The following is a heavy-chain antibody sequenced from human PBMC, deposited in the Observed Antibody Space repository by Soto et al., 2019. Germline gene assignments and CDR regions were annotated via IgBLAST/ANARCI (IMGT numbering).Heavy chain of an antibody. CDR3: AKSGDSAGWGIYF. J-gene: IGHJ4*02. V-gene: IGHV3-48*02. CDR2: INGGSDSI. Sequence: EVQLVESGGGLVQPGGSLRLYCVGSGFMFDSFAMNWVRQAPGKGLEWVAYINGGSDSIYYAESVKGRFTISRDNARNSLYLQMNSLSDEDTAVYYCAKSGDSAGWGIYFWGQGTLVTVSS. CDR1: GFMFDSFA. D-gene: IGHD6-19*01.